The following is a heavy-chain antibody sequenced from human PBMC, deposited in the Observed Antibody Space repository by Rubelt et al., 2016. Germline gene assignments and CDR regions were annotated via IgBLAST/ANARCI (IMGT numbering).Heavy chain of an antibody. J-gene: IGHJ4*02. D-gene: IGHD6-19*01. V-gene: IGHV4-34*01. CDR3: ARAPSGWYPFDF. Sequence: QEQLQQWGAGLLKPSETLSLTCVDYGGPLSGYYWSWLRQSPGEALEWIGEINHIGGTNYNPSLKSRVTISEDTSKSQFSLKLTSVTAADMAVYYCARAPSGWYPFDFWGQGTLVTVSS. CDR2: INHIGGT. CDR1: GGPLSGYY.